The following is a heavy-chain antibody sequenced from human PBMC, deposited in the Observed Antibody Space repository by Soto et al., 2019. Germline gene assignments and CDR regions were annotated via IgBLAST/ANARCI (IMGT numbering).Heavy chain of an antibody. J-gene: IGHJ5*02. CDR2: INHSGST. D-gene: IGHD5-18*01. CDR3: ARYSYGYWFDP. Sequence: KPSETLSLTCAVYGGSFSGYYWSWIRQPPGKGLEWIGEINHSGSTNYNPSLKSRVTISVDTSKNQFSLKLSSVTAADTAVYYCARYSYGYWFDPWGQGTLVTVSS. V-gene: IGHV4-34*01. CDR1: GGSFSGYY.